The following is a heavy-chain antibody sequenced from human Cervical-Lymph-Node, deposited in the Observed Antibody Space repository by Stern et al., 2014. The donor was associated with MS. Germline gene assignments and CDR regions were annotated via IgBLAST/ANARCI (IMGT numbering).Heavy chain of an antibody. Sequence: VQLVESGGGLVKPGGSLRLSCAASGFTFSDYYITWIRQAPGKGLEGVSYISYSGSDIYYADSVKGRFTISRDNAKNSLYLQMNSLRADDTAVYYCAAGYCRSTSCHYGMDVWGQGTTVTVS. CDR1: GFTFSDYY. CDR3: AAGYCRSTSCHYGMDV. D-gene: IGHD2-2*01. J-gene: IGHJ6*02. V-gene: IGHV3-11*01. CDR2: ISYSGSDI.